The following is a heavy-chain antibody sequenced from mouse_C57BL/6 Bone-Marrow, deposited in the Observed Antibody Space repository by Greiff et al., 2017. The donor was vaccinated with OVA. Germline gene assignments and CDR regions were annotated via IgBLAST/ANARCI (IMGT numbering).Heavy chain of an antibody. J-gene: IGHJ3*01. CDR3: ARWGTTVAPFAY. V-gene: IGHV1-18*01. CDR1: GYTFTDYN. CDR2: INPNNGGT. Sequence: VQLKESGPELVKPGASVKIPCKASGYTFTDYNMDWVKQSHGKSLEWIGAINPNNGGTIYNQKFKGKATLTVDKSSSTAYMELRSLTSEDTAVYYCARWGTTVAPFAYWGQGTLVTVSA. D-gene: IGHD1-1*01.